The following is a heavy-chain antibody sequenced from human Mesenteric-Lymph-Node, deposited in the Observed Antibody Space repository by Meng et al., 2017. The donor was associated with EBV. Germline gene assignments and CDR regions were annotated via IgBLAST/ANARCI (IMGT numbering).Heavy chain of an antibody. CDR1: GGSFSNHY. CDR2: INHSGST. J-gene: IGHJ4*02. D-gene: IGHD1-26*01. Sequence: QMPLQQWGAGLLKPSETLSLTCAFYGGSFSNHYWSWIRQPPGKGLEWIGEINHSGSTSYNPSLKSRVTISVDTAKNQFSLKMSSVTAADTAVYYCARLIVGSLSTFDYWGQGALVTVSS. V-gene: IGHV4-34*01. CDR3: ARLIVGSLSTFDY.